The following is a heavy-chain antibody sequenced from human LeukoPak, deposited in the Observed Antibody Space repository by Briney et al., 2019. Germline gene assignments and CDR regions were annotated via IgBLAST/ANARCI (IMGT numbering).Heavy chain of an antibody. V-gene: IGHV3-30-3*01. CDR3: ARGRDPSTYYYDSSGYYHTLDAFDI. CDR1: GFTFSSYA. Sequence: GGSLRLSCAASGFTFSSYAMHWVRQAPGKGLEGVAVISYDGSNKYYADSVKGRFTISRDNSKNTLYLQMNSLRAEDTAVYYCARGRDPSTYYYDSSGYYHTLDAFDIWGQGTMVTVSS. D-gene: IGHD3-22*01. J-gene: IGHJ3*02. CDR2: ISYDGSNK.